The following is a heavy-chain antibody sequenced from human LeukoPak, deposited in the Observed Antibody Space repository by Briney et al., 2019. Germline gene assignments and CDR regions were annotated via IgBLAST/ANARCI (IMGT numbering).Heavy chain of an antibody. D-gene: IGHD3-22*01. Sequence: PSETLSLTCIVSGGSISSRSYYWDWIRQPPGKGLEWIGNLFDSGNTHYNPSLRSRLTMSVDTSRNQFSLKLTSVTAADTAVYYCARESKSYDGSGFYHDYWGQGTLVAVSS. CDR3: ARESKSYDGSGFYHDY. CDR1: GGSISSRSYY. CDR2: LFDSGNT. J-gene: IGHJ4*02. V-gene: IGHV4-39*07.